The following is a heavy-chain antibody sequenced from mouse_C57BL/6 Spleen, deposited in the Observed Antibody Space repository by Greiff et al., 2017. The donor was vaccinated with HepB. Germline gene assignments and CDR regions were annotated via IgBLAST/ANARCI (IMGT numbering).Heavy chain of an antibody. CDR1: GYTFTSYW. CDR2: INPSNGGT. D-gene: IGHD1-1*01. J-gene: IGHJ2*01. CDR3: ARKHYGSRGFDY. V-gene: IGHV1-53*01. Sequence: VKLQQPGTELVKPGASVKLSCKASGYTFTSYWMHWVKQRPGQGLEWIGNINPSNGGTNYNEKFKSKATLTVDKSSSTAYMQLSSLTSEDSAVYYCARKHYGSRGFDYWGQGTTLTVSS.